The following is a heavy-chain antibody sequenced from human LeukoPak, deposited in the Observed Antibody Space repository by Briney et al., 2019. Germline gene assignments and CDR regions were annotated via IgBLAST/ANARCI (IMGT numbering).Heavy chain of an antibody. CDR3: AKISGLNSYENYYYYGMDV. Sequence: GGSLRLSCAASGFTFSSYAMSWVRQAPGKGLEWVSAISGSGGSTYYADSVKGRFTISRDNSKNTLYLQMNSLRAEDTAVYYCAKISGLNSYENYYYYGMDVWGKGTTVTVSS. J-gene: IGHJ6*04. V-gene: IGHV3-23*01. CDR1: GFTFSSYA. D-gene: IGHD5-18*01. CDR2: ISGSGGST.